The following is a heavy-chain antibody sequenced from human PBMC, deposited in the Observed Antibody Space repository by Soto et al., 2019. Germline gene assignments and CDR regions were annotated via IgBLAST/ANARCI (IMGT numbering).Heavy chain of an antibody. Sequence: QVQLQESGPGLVKPSGTLSLTCAVSGGSISSSHWWTWVRQSPGKGLEYIGEISHSGTSNSNPSLNSRVTRSVDKSKNHFSLTLSSVTAADTAVYYCAKVVLTITRGAFDAWGQGTLVIVSS. CDR1: GGSISSSHW. CDR3: AKVVLTITRGAFDA. V-gene: IGHV4-4*02. D-gene: IGHD3-9*01. J-gene: IGHJ3*01. CDR2: ISHSGTS.